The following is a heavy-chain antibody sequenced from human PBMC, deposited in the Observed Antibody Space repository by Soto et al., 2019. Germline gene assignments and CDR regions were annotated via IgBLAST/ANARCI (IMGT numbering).Heavy chain of an antibody. Sequence: QAQLQQWGAGLLKPSETLSLTCAVYGGSFSGHYWTWIRHAPGKGLEWIGEINHSGSTNYNPSLKSRVTLSLDPSKNQFSMKLNPVTAADTAVYYCARGRVTAAPRVYMDVWSKGTRATVSS. CDR2: INHSGST. V-gene: IGHV4-34*01. CDR3: ARGRVTAAPRVYMDV. D-gene: IGHD6-13*01. J-gene: IGHJ6*03. CDR1: GGSFSGHY.